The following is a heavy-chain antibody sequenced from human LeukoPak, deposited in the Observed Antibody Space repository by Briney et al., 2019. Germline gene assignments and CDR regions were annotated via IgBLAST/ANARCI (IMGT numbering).Heavy chain of an antibody. Sequence: GGSLRLSCADSGCTFSSYAMSWVRQAPGKGLEWVSAISGSGGSTYYADSVKGRFTISRDNSKNTLYLQMNSLRAEDTAVYYCAKNRPQARGWFFDYWGQGTLVTVSS. CDR2: ISGSGGST. V-gene: IGHV3-23*01. J-gene: IGHJ4*02. D-gene: IGHD6-19*01. CDR1: GCTFSSYA. CDR3: AKNRPQARGWFFDY.